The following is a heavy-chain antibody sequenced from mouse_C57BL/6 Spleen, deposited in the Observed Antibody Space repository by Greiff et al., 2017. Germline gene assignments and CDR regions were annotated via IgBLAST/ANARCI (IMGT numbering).Heavy chain of an antibody. D-gene: IGHD3-2*02. CDR1: GYTFTSYW. Sequence: VKLVESGTELVKPGASVKLSCKASGYTFTSYWMHWVKQRPGQGLEWIGNINPSNGGTNYNEKFKSKATLTVDKSSSTAYMQLSSLTSEDSAVYYCAREGTAQATAYWGQGTLVTVSA. V-gene: IGHV1-53*01. CDR2: INPSNGGT. CDR3: AREGTAQATAY. J-gene: IGHJ3*01.